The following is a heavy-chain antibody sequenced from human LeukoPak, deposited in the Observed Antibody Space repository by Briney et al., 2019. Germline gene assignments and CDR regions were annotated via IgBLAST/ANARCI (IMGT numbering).Heavy chain of an antibody. CDR1: GFTFSRYT. J-gene: IGHJ4*02. V-gene: IGHV3-48*01. D-gene: IGHD2-15*01. CDR3: ARERAATEFDY. CDR2: ISSSSSAI. Sequence: GGSLRLSCAASGFTFSRYTMNWVRQAPGKGLEWISSISSSSSAIYYADSVKGRFSISRDNAKNSLFLQMNSLRAEDTAVYYCARERAATEFDYWGQGTLVTVSS.